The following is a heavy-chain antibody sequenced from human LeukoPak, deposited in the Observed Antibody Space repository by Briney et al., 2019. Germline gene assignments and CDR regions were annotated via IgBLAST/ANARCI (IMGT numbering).Heavy chain of an antibody. CDR1: GFTFSGSA. CDR3: TRPPDYYDSSGYYSHDY. V-gene: IGHV3-73*01. J-gene: IGHJ4*02. Sequence: QPGGSLRLSCAASGFTFSGSAMHWVRQASGKGLGWVGRIRSKANSYATAYAASVKGRFTISRDDSKNTAYLQMNSLKTEDTAVYYCTRPPDYYDSSGYYSHDYWGQGTLVTVSS. CDR2: IRSKANSYAT. D-gene: IGHD3-22*01.